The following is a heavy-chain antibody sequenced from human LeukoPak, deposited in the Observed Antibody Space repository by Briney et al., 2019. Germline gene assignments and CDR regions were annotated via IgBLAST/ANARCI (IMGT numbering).Heavy chain of an antibody. D-gene: IGHD6-13*01. Sequence: ASVKVSCKASGYTFTGYYMHWVRQAPGQGLEWMGWINPNSGGTNYAQKFQGRVTMTRDTSISTAYMELSRLRSDDTAVYYCARLLAAAGTEDYWGQGTLVTVSS. J-gene: IGHJ4*02. V-gene: IGHV1-2*02. CDR1: GYTFTGYY. CDR3: ARLLAAAGTEDY. CDR2: INPNSGGT.